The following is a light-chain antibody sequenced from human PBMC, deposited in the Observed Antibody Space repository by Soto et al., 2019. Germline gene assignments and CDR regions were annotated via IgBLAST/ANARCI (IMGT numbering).Light chain of an antibody. CDR2: AAS. V-gene: IGKV1-39*01. CDR3: QQSYSHPRT. CDR1: QSISTY. J-gene: IGKJ1*01. Sequence: DIKMTQSPSSLSTSVGDRVTITCRASQSISTYLNWYHQKPGKAPKLLVSAASILESGVPSRFSGSGSGTDFTLSISALQPEDFATYYCQQSYSHPRTFGQGTKVEIK.